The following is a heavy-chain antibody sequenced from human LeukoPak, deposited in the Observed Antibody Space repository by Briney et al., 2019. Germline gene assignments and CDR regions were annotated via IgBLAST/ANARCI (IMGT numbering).Heavy chain of an antibody. CDR2: ISSSGSSI. V-gene: IGHV3-11*04. D-gene: IGHD3-10*01. CDR3: AKDWAKYYYGSGSHNANDY. CDR1: GFNFNDYY. Sequence: GGSLRLSCTASGFNFNDYYMSWIRQAPGKGLEWISYISSSGSSIDYADSVKGRFTISRDNAKNTLYLQMNSLRAEDTAVYYCAKDWAKYYYGSGSHNANDYWGQGTLVTVSS. J-gene: IGHJ4*02.